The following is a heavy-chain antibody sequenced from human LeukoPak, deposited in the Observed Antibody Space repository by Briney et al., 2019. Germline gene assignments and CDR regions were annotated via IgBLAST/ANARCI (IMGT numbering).Heavy chain of an antibody. CDR1: GFTFSDYA. J-gene: IGHJ4*02. CDR3: ARDRYPSAREFDY. V-gene: IGHV3-21*01. D-gene: IGHD1-1*01. CDR2: ISYSSSYI. Sequence: GGSLRLSCAASGFTFSDYAISWVRQAPGKGLEWVSSISYSSSYIYYADSVKGRFTISRDNAKNTLYLQLNSLRGEDTAVYYCARDRYPSAREFDYWGQGTLVTVSS.